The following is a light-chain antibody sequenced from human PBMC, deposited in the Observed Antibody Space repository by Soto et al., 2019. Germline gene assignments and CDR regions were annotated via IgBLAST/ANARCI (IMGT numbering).Light chain of an antibody. Sequence: DIQLTHSTSTLPASVVDIFTITCRASQSISNWLAWYQQKPGTAPKVLIYHASNLESGVPSRFSGSGSGTEFTLTISSLQPDDFATYYCQQYNSYSITFGQGTRLEIK. V-gene: IGKV1-5*01. CDR1: QSISNW. J-gene: IGKJ5*01. CDR3: QQYNSYSIT. CDR2: HAS.